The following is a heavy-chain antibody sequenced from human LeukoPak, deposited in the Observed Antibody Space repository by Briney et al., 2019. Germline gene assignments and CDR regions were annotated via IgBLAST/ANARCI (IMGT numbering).Heavy chain of an antibody. V-gene: IGHV4-59*01. CDR1: GGSISSYY. CDR2: IYYRGTT. CDR3: ARDTPPNALDY. J-gene: IGHJ4*02. Sequence: SETLSLTCTVSGGSISSYYWSWIRQPPGKGLEGIGYIYYRGTTKYNPSLKSRVTISVDTSKNQLSLKLNSVTAADTAVYYCARDTPPNALDYWGQGTLVTVSS. D-gene: IGHD2-2*01.